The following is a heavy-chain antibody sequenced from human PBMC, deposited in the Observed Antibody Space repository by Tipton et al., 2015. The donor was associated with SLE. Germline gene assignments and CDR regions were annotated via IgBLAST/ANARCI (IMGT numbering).Heavy chain of an antibody. CDR2: IYGGGSA. D-gene: IGHD3-3*01. V-gene: IGHV3-66*01. Sequence: GSLRLSCAASGFTVSNNYMSWVRQAPGKGLEWVFVIYGGGSAYYADSVKGRFTISRDKSKNTLYLQMNSLRAEDTAVYYCARAALRFLEWANDYWGQGTLVTVSS. CDR1: GFTVSNNY. J-gene: IGHJ4*02. CDR3: ARAALRFLEWANDY.